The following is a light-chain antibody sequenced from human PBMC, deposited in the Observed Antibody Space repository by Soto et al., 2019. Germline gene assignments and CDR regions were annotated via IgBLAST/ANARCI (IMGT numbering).Light chain of an antibody. Sequence: QSALTQPASVSGSPGQSITISCTGTRSDVGGYNYVSWYQHHPGKAPKLLIYEVTNRPAEVSNRFSGSKSGITASLTISGLQSEDEADYYCSSYTSGSTVIFGGGT. CDR2: EVT. J-gene: IGLJ2*01. CDR1: RSDVGGYNY. CDR3: SSYTSGSTVI. V-gene: IGLV2-14*01.